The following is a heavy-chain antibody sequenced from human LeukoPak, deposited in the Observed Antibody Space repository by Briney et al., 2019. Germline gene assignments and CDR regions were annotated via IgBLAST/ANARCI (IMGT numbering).Heavy chain of an antibody. CDR3: TKDLERLHVY. CDR1: GFTFSSYA. D-gene: IGHD1-1*01. Sequence: GGSLRLSCAASGFTFSSYAMSWVRQTPGKGLEWVSAISGGGGSTYYADSVKGRFTISRDNSRNTLYLQMNSLRVEDTAVYYCTKDLERLHVYWGQGTLVTVST. J-gene: IGHJ4*02. V-gene: IGHV3-23*01. CDR2: ISGGGGST.